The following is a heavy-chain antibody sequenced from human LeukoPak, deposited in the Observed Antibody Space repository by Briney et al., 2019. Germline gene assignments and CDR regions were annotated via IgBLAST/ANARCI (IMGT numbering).Heavy chain of an antibody. J-gene: IGHJ5*02. Sequence: PGGSLRLSCAASGFTFGSYGMHWVRQAPGKGLEWVAVIWYDGSNKYYADSVKGRFAISRDNSKNTLYLQMNSLRAEDTAVYYCARDVRLLEWFFDPWGQGTLVTASS. D-gene: IGHD3-3*01. V-gene: IGHV3-33*01. CDR1: GFTFGSYG. CDR2: IWYDGSNK. CDR3: ARDVRLLEWFFDP.